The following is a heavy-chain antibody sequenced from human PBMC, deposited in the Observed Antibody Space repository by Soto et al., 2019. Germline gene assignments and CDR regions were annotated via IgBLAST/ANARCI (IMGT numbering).Heavy chain of an antibody. D-gene: IGHD3-16*02. J-gene: IGHJ5*02. Sequence: SETLSLTCTVSGGSISSGDYYWSWIRQPPGKGLEWIGYIYYSGSTYYNPSLKSRVTISVDTSKNQFSLKLSSVTAADTAVYYCASVDYDYVWGSYRWFDPWGQGTLVTVSS. CDR2: IYYSGST. CDR1: GGSISSGDYY. V-gene: IGHV4-30-4*01. CDR3: ASVDYDYVWGSYRWFDP.